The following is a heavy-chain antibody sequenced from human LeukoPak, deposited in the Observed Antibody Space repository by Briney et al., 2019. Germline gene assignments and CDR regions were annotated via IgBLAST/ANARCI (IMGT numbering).Heavy chain of an antibody. CDR1: GFTFSSYG. CDR2: IRYDGSNK. V-gene: IGHV3-30*02. Sequence: GGSLRLSCAASGFTFSSYGMHWVRQAPGKGLEWVAFIRYDGSNKYYADSVKGRFTISRDNSKNTLYLQMNSLRAEDTAVYHCAKAGRGEDYYYYYMDVWGKGTTVTVSS. CDR3: AKAGRGEDYYYYYMDV. J-gene: IGHJ6*03. D-gene: IGHD3-10*01.